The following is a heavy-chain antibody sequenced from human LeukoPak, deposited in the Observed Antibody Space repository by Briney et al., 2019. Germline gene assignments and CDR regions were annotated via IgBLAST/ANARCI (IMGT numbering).Heavy chain of an antibody. CDR1: GGSFSGYY. J-gene: IGHJ4*02. D-gene: IGHD3-10*01. CDR3: ARGLRLPMVRGTFDY. CDR2: INHSGST. Sequence: SETLSLTCAVYGGSFSGYYWSWIRHPPGKGLEWIWEINHSGSTNYNPSLKSRVTISVDTSKNQFSLKLSSVTAADTAVYYCARGLRLPMVRGTFDYWGQGTLVTVSS. V-gene: IGHV4-34*01.